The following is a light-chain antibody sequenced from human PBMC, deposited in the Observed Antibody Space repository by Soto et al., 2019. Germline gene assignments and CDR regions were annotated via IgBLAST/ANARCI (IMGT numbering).Light chain of an antibody. CDR2: KAS. CDR1: QSISSR. CDR3: QQYNSLCT. Sequence: DIQMTQSPSTLSASVGDRVTITCRASQSISSRLAWYQQKPGKAPKLLIYKASSLESGLPSRFSGSGAGTDFTLTISRLQADYFASYYCQQYNSLCTFGQGTKVEIK. J-gene: IGKJ1*01. V-gene: IGKV1-5*03.